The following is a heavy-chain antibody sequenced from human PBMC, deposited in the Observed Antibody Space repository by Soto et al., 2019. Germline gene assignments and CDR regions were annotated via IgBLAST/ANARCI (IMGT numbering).Heavy chain of an antibody. CDR3: ARMGIAVDLRGWFDP. CDR2: IYHSGST. Sequence: QVQLQESGPGLVKPSETLSLTCAASGYSISSGYYWGWIRQPPGKGLEWIGSIYHSGSTYYNPSLKSRVTISVDTSKNQFSLKLSSVTAADTAVYYCARMGIAVDLRGWFDPWGQGTLVTVSS. CDR1: GYSISSGYY. J-gene: IGHJ5*02. D-gene: IGHD6-19*01. V-gene: IGHV4-38-2*01.